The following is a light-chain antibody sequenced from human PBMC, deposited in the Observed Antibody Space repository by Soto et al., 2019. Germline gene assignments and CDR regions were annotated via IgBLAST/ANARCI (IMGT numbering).Light chain of an antibody. J-gene: IGLJ2*01. Sequence: SYVLTQRPSVSVAPEKTASITCGGDNIGDKAVHWYQHRPGQAPRLVIYYDFERPSGIHERFSGSNSGNTATLTISRVEAGDEVDYYCQVWDTANDHPIFGGGTKLTVL. V-gene: IGLV3-21*04. CDR1: NIGDKA. CDR3: QVWDTANDHPI. CDR2: YDF.